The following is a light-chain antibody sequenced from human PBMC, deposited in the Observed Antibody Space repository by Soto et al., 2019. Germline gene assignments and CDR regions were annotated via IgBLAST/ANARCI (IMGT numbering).Light chain of an antibody. Sequence: QSALTQPASVSGSPGQSITISCTGTSSDVGGYNYVSWYQQHPGKAPKLMIYEVSNRPSGISNRFSGSKSGNTASLTISGLQAEDEADYYCSSYRGSRTLDFGAGTKLTVL. CDR2: EVS. CDR1: SSDVGGYNY. V-gene: IGLV2-14*01. CDR3: SSYRGSRTLD. J-gene: IGLJ1*01.